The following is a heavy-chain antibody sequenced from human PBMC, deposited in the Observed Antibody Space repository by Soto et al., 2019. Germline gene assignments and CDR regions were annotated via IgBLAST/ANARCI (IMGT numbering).Heavy chain of an antibody. CDR2: ISNDGRSR. Sequence: QVHLVESGGGVVQPGGSLRLSCVISGLTFSRYAMHWVRQAPGKGLEWVALISNDGRSRDYVDSVKGRFTISRDNSENTLWLQMNSLRGEDTAIYYCVTDDWSVLALFDHWSQGTLVTVS. D-gene: IGHD2-21*01. CDR1: GLTFSRYA. J-gene: IGHJ4*02. CDR3: VTDDWSVLALFDH. V-gene: IGHV3-30*03.